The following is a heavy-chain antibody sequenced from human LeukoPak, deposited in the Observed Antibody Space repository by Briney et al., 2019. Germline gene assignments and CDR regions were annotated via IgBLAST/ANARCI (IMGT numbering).Heavy chain of an antibody. CDR3: ARDQGSLTRSWYTGY. J-gene: IGHJ4*02. V-gene: IGHV1-2*06. CDR2: INPYSGDT. CDR1: GYTFTGYH. Sequence: ASVTVSCKASGYTFTGYHIHWVRQAPGQGLEWMGRINPYSGDTNFAQKFQGTVTMPRDTSITTAYMDLSSLTPDDTAVYFCARDQGSLTRSWYTGYWGQGTQVTVSS. D-gene: IGHD6-13*01.